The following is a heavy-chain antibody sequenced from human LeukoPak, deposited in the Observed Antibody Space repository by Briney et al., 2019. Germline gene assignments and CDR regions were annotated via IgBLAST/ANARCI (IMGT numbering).Heavy chain of an antibody. Sequence: GGSLRLSCAASGFTFSSYAMSWVRQAPGKGLEWVSAISGSGGSTYYADSVKGRFTISRDNSKNTLHLQMNSLRAEDTAVYYCAKDKVLWFGESSDGMDVWGKGTTVTVSS. CDR3: AKDKVLWFGESSDGMDV. CDR1: GFTFSSYA. CDR2: ISGSGGST. J-gene: IGHJ6*04. D-gene: IGHD3-10*01. V-gene: IGHV3-23*01.